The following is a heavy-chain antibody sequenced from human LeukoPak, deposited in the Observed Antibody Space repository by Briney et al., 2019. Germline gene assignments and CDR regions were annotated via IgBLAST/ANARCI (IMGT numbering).Heavy chain of an antibody. CDR2: IYTSGST. Sequence: SETLSLTRTVSGNSISSGDYYWGWIRQPAGKGLEGIVRIYTSGSTTYNPSLKSLLTITAHTYENSFSLRLSSVTAADTAVYYCARASYSYDISGWVPFDYWGQGTLVTVSS. CDR1: GNSISSGDYY. CDR3: ARASYSYDISGWVPFDY. D-gene: IGHD3-22*01. V-gene: IGHV4-61*02. J-gene: IGHJ4*02.